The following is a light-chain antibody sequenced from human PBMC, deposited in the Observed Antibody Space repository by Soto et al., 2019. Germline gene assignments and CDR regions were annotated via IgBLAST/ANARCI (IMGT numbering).Light chain of an antibody. CDR2: DSS. CDR3: QQRLSWPIT. V-gene: IGKV3-11*01. J-gene: IGKJ1*01. CDR1: QSVGGS. Sequence: ETVLTQSPGTLSLSPGERATLSCRASQSVGGSLAWYQQRTGQAPRLLIFDSSNRATGIPARFSGSGYGTDFTLSISTLEPEDFPVYYCQQRLSWPITFGQGTKVDIK.